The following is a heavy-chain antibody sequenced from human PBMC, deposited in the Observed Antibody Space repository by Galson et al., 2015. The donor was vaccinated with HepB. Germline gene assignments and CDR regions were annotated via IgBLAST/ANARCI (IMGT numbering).Heavy chain of an antibody. Sequence: SLRLSCAASGFTFSSYGMHWVRQAPGKGLEWVAVISCDGSNKYYADSVKGRFTISRDNSKNTLYLQMNSLRAEDTAVYYCAKEAGDYYDSSGYYPDAFDVWGQGTMVTVSS. D-gene: IGHD3-22*01. CDR3: AKEAGDYYDSSGYYPDAFDV. J-gene: IGHJ3*01. CDR1: GFTFSSYG. V-gene: IGHV3-30*18. CDR2: ISCDGSNK.